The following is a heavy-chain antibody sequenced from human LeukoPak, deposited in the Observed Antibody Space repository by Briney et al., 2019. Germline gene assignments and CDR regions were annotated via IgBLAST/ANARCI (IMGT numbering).Heavy chain of an antibody. V-gene: IGHV3-23*01. D-gene: IGHD2-21*01. CDR1: GFTLSTNA. CDR2: TSSSDAGT. J-gene: IGHJ4*02. CDR3: AKAPVTSCRGAYCYPFDS. Sequence: GGSLRLPCAASGFTLSTNAMSWVRQTPGKGLEWFAATSSSDAGTYHADSVRGRFTISRDNSKNTLYLQMNSLRAEDAAVYFCAKAPVTSCRGAYCYPFDSWGQGTLVTVSS.